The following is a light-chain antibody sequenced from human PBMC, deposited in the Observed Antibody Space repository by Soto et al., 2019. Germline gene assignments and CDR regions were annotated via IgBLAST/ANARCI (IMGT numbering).Light chain of an antibody. J-gene: IGKJ1*01. CDR3: QQYGSSPTT. CDR2: GTA. V-gene: IGKV3-20*01. Sequence: EIGLTQSPGTLSLSPGERATLSCRASQSVSSSYLAWYQQKLGQTPRLLIYGTANRATGIPDRFSGSGSGTDFTLTISRLEPEDFAVYYCQQYGSSPTTFGQGTKVDIK. CDR1: QSVSSSY.